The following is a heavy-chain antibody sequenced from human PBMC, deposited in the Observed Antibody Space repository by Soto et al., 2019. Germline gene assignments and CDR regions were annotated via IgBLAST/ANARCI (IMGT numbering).Heavy chain of an antibody. J-gene: IGHJ2*01. D-gene: IGHD3-3*01. Sequence: PSETLSLTGTVADGSMISYYWSWIRQPPGRGLEWIGFIYYAGSTKYNPSLKSRVTISVDTSKNQFSLKLGSVTAADTAFYYWARAPNPTVFFLWARGTLVPVSA. CDR2: IYYAGST. V-gene: IGHV4-59*01. CDR1: DGSMISYY. CDR3: ARAPNPTVFFL.